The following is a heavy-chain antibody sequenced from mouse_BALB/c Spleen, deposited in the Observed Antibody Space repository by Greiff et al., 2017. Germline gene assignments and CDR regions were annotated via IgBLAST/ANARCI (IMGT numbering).Heavy chain of an antibody. CDR1: GFSLTGYG. Sequence: VKVEESGPGLVAPSQSLSITCTVSGFSLTGYGVNWVRQPPGKGLEWLGMIWGDGSTDYNSALKSRLSISKDNSKSQVFLKMNSLQTDDTARYYCARAYGSSYWYFDVWGAGTTVTVSS. V-gene: IGHV2-6-7*01. D-gene: IGHD1-1*01. CDR2: IWGDGST. CDR3: ARAYGSSYWYFDV. J-gene: IGHJ1*01.